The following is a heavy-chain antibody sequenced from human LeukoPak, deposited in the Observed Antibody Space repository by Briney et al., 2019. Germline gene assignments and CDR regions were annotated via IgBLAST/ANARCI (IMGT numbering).Heavy chain of an antibody. V-gene: IGHV1-2*02. CDR3: ARDQEGGYDLGNFDY. D-gene: IGHD5-12*01. CDR1: GYTFTGYY. Sequence: GASVKVSCKASGYTFTGYYMRWVRQAPGQGLEWMGWINPNSGGTNYAQKFQGRVTMTRDTSISTAYMELSRLRSDDTAVYYCARDQEGGYDLGNFDYWGQGTLVTVSS. J-gene: IGHJ4*02. CDR2: INPNSGGT.